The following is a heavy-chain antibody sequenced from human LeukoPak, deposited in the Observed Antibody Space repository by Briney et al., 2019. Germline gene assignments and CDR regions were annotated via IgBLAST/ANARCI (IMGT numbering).Heavy chain of an antibody. CDR1: GLTFNIYG. CDR2: ISYDGSDK. CDR3: AKEIGAAGSSIEYYYCGMDV. V-gene: IGHV3-30*18. Sequence: GRSLRLSCAASGLTFNIYGMHWVRQAPGKGLEWVAIISYDGSDKYYADSVNGRFTISRDDSKNTLYLQMTSLRAEDTAMYYCAKEIGAAGSSIEYYYCGMDVWGQGTTVTVSS. D-gene: IGHD6-13*01. J-gene: IGHJ6*02.